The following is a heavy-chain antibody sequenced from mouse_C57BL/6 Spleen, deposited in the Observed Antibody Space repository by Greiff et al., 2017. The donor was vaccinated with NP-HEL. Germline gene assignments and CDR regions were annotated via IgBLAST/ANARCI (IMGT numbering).Heavy chain of an antibody. Sequence: VQLKQSGAELVRPGASVKLSCTASGFNIKDYYMHWVKQRPEQGLEWIGRIDPEDGDTEYAPKFQGKATMTADTSSNTAYLQLSSLTSEDTAVYYCTTPGGYGRDAMDYWGQGTSVTVSS. D-gene: IGHD1-1*01. CDR2: IDPEDGDT. CDR1: GFNIKDYY. J-gene: IGHJ4*01. V-gene: IGHV14-1*01. CDR3: TTPGGYGRDAMDY.